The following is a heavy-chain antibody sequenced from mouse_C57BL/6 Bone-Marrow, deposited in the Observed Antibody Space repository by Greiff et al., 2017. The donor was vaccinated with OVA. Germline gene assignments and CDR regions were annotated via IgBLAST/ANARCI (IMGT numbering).Heavy chain of an antibody. Sequence: EVKLVESGGGLVQPGGSLSLSCAASGFTFTDYYMSWVRQPPGKALEWLGFISNKANGYTTEYSASVKGRFTISRDNSQSILYLQMNALRAEDSATYYCARWPVVATGYYFDYWGQGTTLTVSS. CDR1: GFTFTDYY. J-gene: IGHJ2*01. CDR2: ISNKANGYTT. CDR3: ARWPVVATGYYFDY. V-gene: IGHV7-3*01. D-gene: IGHD1-1*01.